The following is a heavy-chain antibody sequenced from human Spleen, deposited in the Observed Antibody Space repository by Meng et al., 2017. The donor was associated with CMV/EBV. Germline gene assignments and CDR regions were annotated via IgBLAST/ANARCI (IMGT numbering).Heavy chain of an antibody. CDR2: IKEDGTKT. J-gene: IGHJ4*02. CDR3: GTERLGGATALDY. Sequence: GESLKISCAASGFTFDDYGMSWVRQAPGEGLEWVANIKEDGTKTYYVDSVKGRFTISRDNAKNSLYLQMNGLRVEDTAVYYCGTERLGGATALDYWGQGTLVTVSS. V-gene: IGHV3-7*01. CDR1: GFTFDDYG. D-gene: IGHD1-26*01.